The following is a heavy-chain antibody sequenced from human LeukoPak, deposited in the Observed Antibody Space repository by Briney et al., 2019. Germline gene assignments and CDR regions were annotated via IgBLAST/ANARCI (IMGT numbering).Heavy chain of an antibody. CDR3: AVLSYDSSGYYYPFDY. D-gene: IGHD3-22*01. Sequence: ASVKVSCKASGYIFTSYAMNWVRQAPGQGLEWMGWINTNTGNPTYAQGFTGRFVFSLDTSVSTAYLQITSLKAEDTAVYYCAVLSYDSSGYYYPFDYWGQGTLVTVSS. V-gene: IGHV7-4-1*02. J-gene: IGHJ4*02. CDR2: INTNTGNP. CDR1: GYIFTSYA.